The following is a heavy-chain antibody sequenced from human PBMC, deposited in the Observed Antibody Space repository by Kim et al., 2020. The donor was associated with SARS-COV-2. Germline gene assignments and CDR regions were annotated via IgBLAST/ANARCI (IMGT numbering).Heavy chain of an antibody. CDR2: IYYSGST. V-gene: IGHV4-39*01. J-gene: IGHJ3*02. D-gene: IGHD3-22*01. Sequence: SETLSLTCTVSGGSISSSSYYWGWIRQPPGKGLEWIGSIYYSGSTYYNPSLKSRVTISVDTSKNQFSLKLSSVTAADTAVYYCARLPADYYDSSGYYYGDAVDIWGQGTMVTVSS. CDR1: GGSISSSSYY. CDR3: ARLPADYYDSSGYYYGDAVDI.